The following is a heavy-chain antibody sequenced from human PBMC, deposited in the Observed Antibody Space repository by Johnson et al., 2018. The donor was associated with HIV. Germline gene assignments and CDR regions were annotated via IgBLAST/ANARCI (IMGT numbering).Heavy chain of an antibody. D-gene: IGHD3-22*01. V-gene: IGHV3-9*01. CDR3: VKEDSSGYYYGMGAFDF. Sequence: VQLVEFGGGLVQPGRSLRLSCAASGFSFDAYGMHWVRQPPGKGLEWVAGISFHSGTIGYADSVKGRFTISRYNAKNSLYLQLNSLRPEDTALYYCVKEDSSGYYYGMGAFDFWGQGTMVTVSS. J-gene: IGHJ3*01. CDR1: GFSFDAYG. CDR2: ISFHSGTI.